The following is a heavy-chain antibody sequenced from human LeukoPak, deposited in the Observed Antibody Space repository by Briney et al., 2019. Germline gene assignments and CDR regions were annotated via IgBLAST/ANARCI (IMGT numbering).Heavy chain of an antibody. CDR2: IYYSGST. V-gene: IGHV4-39*01. CDR1: GGSISSSSYY. CDR3: ARRSYGSGAYYFDY. Sequence: PSETLSLTCTVSGGSISSSSYYWGWIRQPPGKGLEWIGSIYYSGSTYYNPSLKSRVTISVDTSKNQFSLKLSFVTAADAAVYYCARRSYGSGAYYFDYWGQGTLVTVSS. D-gene: IGHD3-10*01. J-gene: IGHJ4*02.